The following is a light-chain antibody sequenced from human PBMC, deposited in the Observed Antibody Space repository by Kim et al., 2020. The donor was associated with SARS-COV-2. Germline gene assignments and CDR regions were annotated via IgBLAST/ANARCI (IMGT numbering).Light chain of an antibody. J-gene: IGKJ2*01. CDR1: QSVASNH. Sequence: EIVLTQSPGTLSLSPGERATLSCRASQSVASNHLAWFQQKPGQAPRLLVYGTSSRATGIPDRFSGSGSGTDFTLTISRLEPEDFAIYYCQQDDRSPYTFGQGTKLEI. CDR3: QQDDRSPYT. CDR2: GTS. V-gene: IGKV3-20*01.